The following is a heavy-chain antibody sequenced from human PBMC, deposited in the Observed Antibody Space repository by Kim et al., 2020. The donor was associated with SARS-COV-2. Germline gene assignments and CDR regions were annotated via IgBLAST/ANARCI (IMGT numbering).Heavy chain of an antibody. CDR1: GVSFGSYA. Sequence: GGSLRLSCVATGVSFGSYAMSWVRQAPGKGLEWVSYIKGGGGATFYADPVTGRFTISRDNFKNLLYLQMNSLRAEDTATYYWAKSSMGCYNDAFDIWGQGTLVTVS. V-gene: IGHV3-23*01. CDR3: AKSSMGCYNDAFDI. D-gene: IGHD3-10*01. J-gene: IGHJ3*02. CDR2: IKGGGGAT.